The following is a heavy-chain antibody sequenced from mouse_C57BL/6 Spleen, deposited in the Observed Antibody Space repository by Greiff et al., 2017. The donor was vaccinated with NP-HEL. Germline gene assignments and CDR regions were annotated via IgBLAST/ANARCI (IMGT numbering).Heavy chain of an antibody. Sequence: VKLQQSGAELVKPGASVKISCKASGYAFSSYWMNWVKQRPGKGLEWIGQIYPGDGDTNYNGKFKGKATLTADKSSSTAYMQLSSLTSEDSAVYFCARRTDGNYAYYAMDYWGQGTSVTVSS. V-gene: IGHV1-80*01. J-gene: IGHJ4*01. CDR2: IYPGDGDT. D-gene: IGHD2-1*01. CDR1: GYAFSSYW. CDR3: ARRTDGNYAYYAMDY.